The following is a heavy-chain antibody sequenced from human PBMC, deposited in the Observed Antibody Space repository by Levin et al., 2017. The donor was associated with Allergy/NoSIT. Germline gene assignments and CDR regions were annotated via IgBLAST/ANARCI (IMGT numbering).Heavy chain of an antibody. Sequence: ASVKVSCKASGYTFTSYGISWVRQAPGQGLEWMGWISAYNGNTNYAQKLQGRVTMTTDTSTSTAYMELRSLRSDDTAVYYCARDLPNAPEYSSSWFQYYFDYWGQGTLVTVSS. J-gene: IGHJ4*02. D-gene: IGHD6-13*01. CDR2: ISAYNGNT. CDR3: ARDLPNAPEYSSSWFQYYFDY. CDR1: GYTFTSYG. V-gene: IGHV1-18*01.